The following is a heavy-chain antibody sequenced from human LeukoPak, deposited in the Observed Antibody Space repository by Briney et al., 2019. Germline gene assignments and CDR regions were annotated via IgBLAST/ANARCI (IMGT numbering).Heavy chain of an antibody. J-gene: IGHJ3*01. V-gene: IGHV3-21*06. D-gene: IGHD3-10*01. CDR2: ISGDSTYI. CDR1: GFTFSSFP. CDR3: ARRATDASFSFFDV. Sequence: GGSLRLSCAASGFTFSSFPMHWVRQIPGERPECVSSISGDSTYIYYADSVKGRFTISRDNTNNSLFLQMNSLRAEDTATYFCARRATDASFSFFDVWGQGTMVTVSS.